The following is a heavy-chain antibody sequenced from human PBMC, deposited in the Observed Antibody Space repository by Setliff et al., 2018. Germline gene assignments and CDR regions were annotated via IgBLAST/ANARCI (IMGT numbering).Heavy chain of an antibody. Sequence: GASVKVSCKASGYILKSYGISWVRQAPGQGLEWMGWISAYNDVTNYEQRFQGRVTMTTDTSASAAYMELRGLRPDDTAIYYCAISSLSICSGGSCPNAFDIWGQGTLVTVSS. D-gene: IGHD2-15*01. CDR3: AISSLSICSGGSCPNAFDI. J-gene: IGHJ3*02. V-gene: IGHV1-18*01. CDR1: GYILKSYG. CDR2: ISAYNDVT.